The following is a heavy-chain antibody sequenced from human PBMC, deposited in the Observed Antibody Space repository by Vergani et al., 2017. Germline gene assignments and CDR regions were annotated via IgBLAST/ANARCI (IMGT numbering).Heavy chain of an antibody. CDR2: IYSGGST. CDR1: GFTVSSNY. Sequence: EVQLVESGGGLIQPGGSLRLSCAASGFTVSSNYMSWVRQAPGKGLEWVSVIYSGGSTYYADSVKGRFTISRDNSKNSLYLQMNSLRTEDTALYYCARAGYTAMAPDVAFDIWGQGTMVTVSS. V-gene: IGHV3-53*01. CDR3: ARAGYTAMAPDVAFDI. J-gene: IGHJ3*02. D-gene: IGHD5-18*01.